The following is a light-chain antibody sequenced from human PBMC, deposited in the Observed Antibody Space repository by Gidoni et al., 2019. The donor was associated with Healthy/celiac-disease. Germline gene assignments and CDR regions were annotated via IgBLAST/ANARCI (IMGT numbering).Light chain of an antibody. CDR2: GAS. V-gene: IGKV3-20*01. CDR3: QQYGSSPGFT. J-gene: IGKJ3*01. CDR1: QSVSSSY. Sequence: EIVLTQSPGTLSLSPGERATLSCRASQSVSSSYLAWYQQKPGQAPRLLIHGASSRGTGIPDRFSGSGSGTDFNLTISRLEPEDFAVYYCQQYGSSPGFTFGPGTKVDIK.